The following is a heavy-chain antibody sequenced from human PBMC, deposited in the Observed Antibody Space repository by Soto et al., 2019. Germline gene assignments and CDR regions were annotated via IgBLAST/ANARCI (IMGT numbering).Heavy chain of an antibody. Sequence: QVQLQESGPGLVKPSETLSLTCTVSGGSISSYYWSWIRQPPGKGLEWIGYIYYSGSTNYNPSLTSRVTISVDTSKNQFSLKLSSVTAADTAVYYCARSLYSYGYSSWYFDLWGRGTLVTVSS. D-gene: IGHD5-18*01. CDR3: ARSLYSYGYSSWYFDL. CDR1: GGSISSYY. CDR2: IYYSGST. J-gene: IGHJ2*01. V-gene: IGHV4-59*13.